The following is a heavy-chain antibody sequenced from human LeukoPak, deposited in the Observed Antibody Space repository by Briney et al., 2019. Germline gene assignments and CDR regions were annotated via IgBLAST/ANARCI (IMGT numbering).Heavy chain of an antibody. V-gene: IGHV4-39*07. CDR3: ARDLLSDYVLSYYMDV. Sequence: SETLSLTCSVSGGSLSSRSYYWGWIRQPPGKGLEWIGNINYSGSTYYNPSLKSRVTISVDTSKNQFSLKLSSVTAADTAVYYCARDLLSDYVLSYYMDVWGKGTTVTVSS. J-gene: IGHJ6*03. CDR1: GGSLSSRSYY. CDR2: INYSGST. D-gene: IGHD3-16*01.